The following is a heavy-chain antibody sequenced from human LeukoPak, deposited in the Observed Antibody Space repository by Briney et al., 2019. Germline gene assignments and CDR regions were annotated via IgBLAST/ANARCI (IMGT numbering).Heavy chain of an antibody. J-gene: IGHJ4*02. V-gene: IGHV3-21*04. D-gene: IGHD3-22*01. CDR1: GFTFSSYS. CDR2: ISSSSSYI. Sequence: PGGSLRLSCAASGFTFSSYSMNWVRQAPGKGLEWVSSISSSSSYIYYADSVKGRFTISRDNSKNTLYLQMNSLRAEDTAVYYCAKNFGYYYDSSGDLADYWGQGTLVTVSS. CDR3: AKNFGYYYDSSGDLADY.